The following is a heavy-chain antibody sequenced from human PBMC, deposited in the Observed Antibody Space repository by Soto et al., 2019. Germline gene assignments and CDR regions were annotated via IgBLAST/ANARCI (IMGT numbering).Heavy chain of an antibody. Sequence: EVQRVESGGGLAQPGGSLRLSCTASGFTFRSYATSWVRQAPGKGLEWVSGISGGGDKTYNADSVKGRFTISRDNSKNMLFRQMNSLRVDDTAVHFCARDLGRSGWYLWGHGTLVTVSS. J-gene: IGHJ4*01. CDR3: ARDLGRSGWYL. D-gene: IGHD6-19*01. CDR1: GFTFRSYA. CDR2: ISGGGDKT. V-gene: IGHV3-23*04.